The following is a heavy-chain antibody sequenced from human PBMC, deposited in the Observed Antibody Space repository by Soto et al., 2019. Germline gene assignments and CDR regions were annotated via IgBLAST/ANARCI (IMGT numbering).Heavy chain of an antibody. CDR3: ARDNYGPLDY. D-gene: IGHD3-10*01. V-gene: IGHV1-2*02. Sequence: QVQLVQSGADVKRPGASVRVSCKTSGYPFTDLYIHWVRLAPGLGLEWMGWIDPRSGASRKTQKCQGRFTLTRDTSTSTVYLELFSLRSDDTAVYYFARDNYGPLDYWCQGTLVTVSS. J-gene: IGHJ4*02. CDR2: IDPRSGAS. CDR1: GYPFTDLY.